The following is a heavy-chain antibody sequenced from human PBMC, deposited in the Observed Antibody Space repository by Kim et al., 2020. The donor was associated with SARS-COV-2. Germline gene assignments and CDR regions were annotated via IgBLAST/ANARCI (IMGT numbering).Heavy chain of an antibody. V-gene: IGHV4-34*01. J-gene: IGHJ4*02. D-gene: IGHD5-18*01. CDR3: ARGAGYSYGYPYYFDY. Sequence: SETLSLTCAVYGGSFSGYYWSWIRQPPGKGLEWIGEINHSGSTNYNPSLKSRVTISVDTSKNQFSLKLSSVTAADTAVYYCARGAGYSYGYPYYFDYWGQGTLVTVSS. CDR2: INHSGST. CDR1: GGSFSGYY.